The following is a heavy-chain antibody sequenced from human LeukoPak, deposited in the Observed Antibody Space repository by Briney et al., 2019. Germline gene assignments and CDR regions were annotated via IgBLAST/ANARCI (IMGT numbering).Heavy chain of an antibody. D-gene: IGHD3-16*01. CDR3: APGTGFWGAFDI. Sequence: SETLSLTCTVSGGSINSGSYFWGWIRQPPGKGLEWIGSIYYSGSTYYDPSLKSRVTISVDTSKNQFSLKLSSVAAADTAVYYCAPGTGFWGAFDIWGQGTMVTVSS. V-gene: IGHV4-39*01. J-gene: IGHJ3*02. CDR1: GGSINSGSYF. CDR2: IYYSGST.